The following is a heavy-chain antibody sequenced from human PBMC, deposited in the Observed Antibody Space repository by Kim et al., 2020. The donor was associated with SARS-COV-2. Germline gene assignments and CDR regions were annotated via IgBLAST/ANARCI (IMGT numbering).Heavy chain of an antibody. D-gene: IGHD1-26*01. V-gene: IGHV4-38-2*02. CDR2: IYHSRNS. CDR3: ARRMVGAQGYFDY. CDR1: GYSISNGYY. J-gene: IGHJ4*02. Sequence: SETLSLTCSVSGYSISNGYYWGWIRQPPGKGLEWIGSIYHSRNSYYNPSLKSRVTISVDTSKNQFSLELSSVTAADTAVYYCARRMVGAQGYFDYWGQGTLVTVSS.